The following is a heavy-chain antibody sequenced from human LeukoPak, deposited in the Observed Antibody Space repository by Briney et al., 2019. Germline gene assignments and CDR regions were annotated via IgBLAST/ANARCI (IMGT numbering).Heavy chain of an antibody. Sequence: SQTLSLTCTVSGGSIYGSSYYWSWIRQPAGKGLEWNGRIYTSGSTNYNPSLKSRVTISVDTSKNQFSLELSSVTAADTAVYYCARSITIFGVVIARDYYMDVWGKGTTVTVSS. V-gene: IGHV4-61*02. D-gene: IGHD3-3*01. CDR2: IYTSGST. CDR3: ARSITIFGVVIARDYYMDV. J-gene: IGHJ6*03. CDR1: GGSIYGSSYY.